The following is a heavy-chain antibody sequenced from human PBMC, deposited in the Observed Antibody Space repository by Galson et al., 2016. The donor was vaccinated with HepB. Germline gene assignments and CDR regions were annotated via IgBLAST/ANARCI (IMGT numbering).Heavy chain of an antibody. V-gene: IGHV3-30*18. Sequence: SLRLSCAASGFTVSSNYMTWVRQAPGKGLEWVAVISYGGNNKYYADSVKGRFTISRDNSRNTLYLQMNSLRAEDTALYYCAKDDSCYYGSGSYSSVKYYYFYGVDFWGQGTTVTVSS. CDR3: AKDDSCYYGSGSYSSVKYYYFYGVDF. J-gene: IGHJ6*02. D-gene: IGHD3-10*01. CDR2: ISYGGNNK. CDR1: GFTVSSNY.